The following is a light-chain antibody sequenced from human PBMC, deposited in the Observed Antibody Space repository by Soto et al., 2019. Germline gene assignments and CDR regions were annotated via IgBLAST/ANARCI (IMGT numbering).Light chain of an antibody. CDR1: QSVSSNY. J-gene: IGKJ5*01. CDR2: GAS. Sequence: ESVFTQSPCTLSLSPGQRATLSCRASQSVSSNYLAWYQQKPGQAPRLLIYGASTRATGIPDRISGSGSGTDFTLTISRLEPEDFAVYYCQQYGSSPPITFGQGTRLEIK. V-gene: IGKV3-20*01. CDR3: QQYGSSPPIT.